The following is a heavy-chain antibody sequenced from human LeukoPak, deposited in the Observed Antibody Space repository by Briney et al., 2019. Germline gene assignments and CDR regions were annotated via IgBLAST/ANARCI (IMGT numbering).Heavy chain of an antibody. CDR3: ARAARFYGMVV. Sequence: GRSLRLSCAASGFTFDDYAMHWVRQAPGKGLGWVSGISWNSGSIGYADSVKGRFTISRDNAKNSLYLQMNSLSAEDTDLYYCARAARFYGMVVFGDGDTGSVSS. J-gene: IGHJ6*01. CDR1: GFTFDDYA. V-gene: IGHV3-9*01. CDR2: ISWNSGSI.